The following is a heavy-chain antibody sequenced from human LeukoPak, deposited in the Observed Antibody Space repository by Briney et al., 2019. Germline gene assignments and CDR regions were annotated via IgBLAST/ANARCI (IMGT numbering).Heavy chain of an antibody. J-gene: IGHJ5*02. D-gene: IGHD2/OR15-2a*01. CDR3: ASLLEYNWFDP. CDR1: GFSFSSYW. CDR2: IKQDGSEK. V-gene: IGHV3-7*01. Sequence: PGGSLRLSCAASGFSFSSYWMSWVRQAPGKGLEWVANIKQDGSEKHYVDSVKGRFTISRDNAKNSLYLQMNSLRAEDTAVYYCASLLEYNWFDPWGQGTLVTVSS.